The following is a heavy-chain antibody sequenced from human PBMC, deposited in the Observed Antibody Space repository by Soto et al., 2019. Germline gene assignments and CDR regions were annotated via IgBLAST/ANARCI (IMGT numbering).Heavy chain of an antibody. Sequence: QVQLVQSGAEVKKPGASVKVSCKASGYTFTSYAMHWVRQAPGQRLVRMGWTNAGTGNPKYSQKFQGRVTITRDTSASTAYMELSSLRSEDTAVYYCARSIVVVTAADYWGQGTLVTVSS. J-gene: IGHJ4*02. D-gene: IGHD2-21*02. CDR2: TNAGTGNP. CDR3: ARSIVVVTAADY. CDR1: GYTFTSYA. V-gene: IGHV1-3*01.